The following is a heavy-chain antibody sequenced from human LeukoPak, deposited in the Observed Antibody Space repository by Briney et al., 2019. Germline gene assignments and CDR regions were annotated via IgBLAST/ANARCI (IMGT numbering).Heavy chain of an antibody. D-gene: IGHD4-17*01. CDR2: IYHSGST. V-gene: IGHV4-30-2*01. CDR3: ARARVQGDYLYYFDY. Sequence: SQTLSLTCAVSAGSISSGGYSWSWIRQPPGKGLEWIGYIYHSGSTYYNPSLKSRVTISVDRSKNQFSLKLSSVTAADTAVYYCARARVQGDYLYYFDYWGQGTLVTVSS. CDR1: AGSISSGGYS. J-gene: IGHJ4*02.